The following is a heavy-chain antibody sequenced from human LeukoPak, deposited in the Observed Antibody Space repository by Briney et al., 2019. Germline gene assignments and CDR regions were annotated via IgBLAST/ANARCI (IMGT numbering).Heavy chain of an antibody. CDR1: GFTFSSYG. Sequence: PGRSLRLSCAASGFTFSSYGMHWVRQAPGKGLEWVAVIWYDGSNKYYADSVKGRFTISRDNSKNTLYLQMNSLRAEDTAVYYCARARTSGDEALPGNYWGQGTLVTVSS. CDR3: ARARTSGDEALPGNY. J-gene: IGHJ4*02. V-gene: IGHV3-33*01. CDR2: IWYDGSNK. D-gene: IGHD1-26*01.